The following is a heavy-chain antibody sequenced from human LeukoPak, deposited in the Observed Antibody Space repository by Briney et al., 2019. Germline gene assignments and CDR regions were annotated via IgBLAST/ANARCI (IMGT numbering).Heavy chain of an antibody. V-gene: IGHV3-23*01. CDR3: ARGYCSGGSCTWGLFDS. Sequence: GGSLRLSCVASGFIFSTHAMSWVRLAPGRGLEWVSTISDSGGSTYYTESVKGRFTISRDNSMSTLSLQMQSLRVEDTALYYCARGYCSGGSCTWGLFDSWGQGTLVTVSS. J-gene: IGHJ4*02. CDR1: GFIFSTHA. CDR2: ISDSGGST. D-gene: IGHD2-15*01.